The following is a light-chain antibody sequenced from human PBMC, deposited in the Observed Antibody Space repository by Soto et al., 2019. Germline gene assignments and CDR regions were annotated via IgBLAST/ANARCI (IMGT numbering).Light chain of an antibody. V-gene: IGKV3-15*01. CDR3: QQYNNWPPIT. Sequence: EIVLTQSPATLSLSPGERATLSCRASPSVSSNLAWYQQKPGQAPRLLIYGASTRATGISARFSGGGSGTEFTLTISSLQSEDFAVYYCQQYNNWPPITFGQGTRLEIK. CDR1: PSVSSN. J-gene: IGKJ5*01. CDR2: GAS.